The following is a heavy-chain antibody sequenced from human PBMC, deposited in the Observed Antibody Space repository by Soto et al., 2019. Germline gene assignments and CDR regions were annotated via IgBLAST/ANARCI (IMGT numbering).Heavy chain of an antibody. D-gene: IGHD3-16*02. CDR3: ANLAGELSSGD. V-gene: IGHV3-23*01. CDR2: ITAGGKT. CDR1: GFTFSSYA. J-gene: IGHJ4*01. Sequence: EVQLLESGGGLVQPGGSLRLSCATSGFTFSSYAMSWVRQAPGKGLEWVSTITAGGKTYYADSVKGRFTISRDNSKNTLYVQMNSLRDEDTAVYYCANLAGELSSGDWGHGTLVTVSS.